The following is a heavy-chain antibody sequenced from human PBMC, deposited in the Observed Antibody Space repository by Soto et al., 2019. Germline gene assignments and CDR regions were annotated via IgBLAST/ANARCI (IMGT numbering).Heavy chain of an antibody. CDR1: GFTFRSFG. D-gene: IGHD1-26*01. J-gene: IGHJ3*02. V-gene: IGHV3-30*02. CDR3: AKVLPATGIEGGGDAFDI. CDR2: IPYDGTNK. Sequence: PGGSLRLSCAASGFTFRSFGMHWIRQAPGKGLEWVALIPYDGTNKYYADSVRGRFTISRDNSKNTLYLEMNTLRVEDTAVYYCAKVLPATGIEGGGDAFDIWGQGTMVTVSS.